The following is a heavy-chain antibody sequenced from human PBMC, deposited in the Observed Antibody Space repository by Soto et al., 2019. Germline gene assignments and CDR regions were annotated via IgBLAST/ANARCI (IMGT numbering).Heavy chain of an antibody. CDR3: ARKTLGSTSRPNYWYFDL. J-gene: IGHJ2*01. D-gene: IGHD2-2*01. CDR1: GFTFINYA. V-gene: IGHV3-23*01. CDR2: ISGGGDAT. Sequence: EVQLLESGGGLVQPGGSLRLSCAGSGFTFINYAMNWVRQAPGKGLEWVSSISGGGDATFFADSVRGRLTMSRDNSKNTVTLQMNSLGVDDTAVYYCARKTLGSTSRPNYWYFDLWGRGNLVSVSS.